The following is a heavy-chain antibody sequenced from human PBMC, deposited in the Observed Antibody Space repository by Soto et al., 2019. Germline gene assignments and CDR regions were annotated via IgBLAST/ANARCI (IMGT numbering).Heavy chain of an antibody. Sequence: QVQLQESGPGLVKPSETLSLTCTVSGGSISDYYWSWFRQAPGKGLDWIGYVYYSGSTNYNPSLQSRVTISVDTSKNQFSLKLSSVPAADTAVYYCARQAIDWGQGTLVTVSS. V-gene: IGHV4-59*08. CDR2: VYYSGST. CDR3: ARQAID. J-gene: IGHJ4*02. CDR1: GGSISDYY.